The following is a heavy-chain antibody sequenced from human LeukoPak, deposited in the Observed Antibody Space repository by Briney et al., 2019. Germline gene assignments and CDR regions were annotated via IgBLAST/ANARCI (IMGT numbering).Heavy chain of an antibody. D-gene: IGHD6-19*01. CDR3: ARGLGWFLD. V-gene: IGHV4-61*08. Sequence: SETLSLTCTVSGGSFSSGDYYWSWDRQPPGKGLEWLGNNYVRGSTNYNPSSKRRVTISGDTSKNQVSLQLTSVTAADTAVYYCARGLGWFLDWGQGTLVTASS. CDR2: NYVRGST. J-gene: IGHJ4*02. CDR1: GGSFSSGDYY.